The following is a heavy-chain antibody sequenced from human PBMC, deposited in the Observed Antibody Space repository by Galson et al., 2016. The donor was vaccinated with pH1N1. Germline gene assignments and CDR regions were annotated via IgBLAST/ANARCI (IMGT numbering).Heavy chain of an antibody. CDR1: GFTFSDNI. CDR3: VSENSYETANENNYGTAFDI. CDR2: APFDRREE. V-gene: IGHV3-30*04. D-gene: IGHD2-21*02. J-gene: IGHJ3*02. Sequence: SLRLSCAASGFTFSDNIMHWVRQAPGKALDWVAFAPFDRREEIYADSVKGRFTISRDDSTITLYLQMSSLRAEDTAVYYCVSENSYETANENNYGTAFDIWGQGTMVIVSS.